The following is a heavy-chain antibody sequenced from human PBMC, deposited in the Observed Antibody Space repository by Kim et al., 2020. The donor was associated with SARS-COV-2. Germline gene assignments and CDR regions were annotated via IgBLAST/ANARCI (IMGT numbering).Heavy chain of an antibody. CDR1: GYTFTSYD. D-gene: IGHD3-9*01. J-gene: IGHJ6*03. CDR3: ARTAILRYFDWSYYYYMDV. Sequence: ASVKVSCKASGYTFTSYDINWVRQATGQGLEWMGWMSPNSGNTGYAQKFQGRVTMTRNTSISTAYMELSSLRSEDTAVYYCARTAILRYFDWSYYYYMDVWGKGTTVTVSS. CDR2: MSPNSGNT. V-gene: IGHV1-8*01.